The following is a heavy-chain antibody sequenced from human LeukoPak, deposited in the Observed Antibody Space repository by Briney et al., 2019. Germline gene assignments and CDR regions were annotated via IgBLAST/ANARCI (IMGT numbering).Heavy chain of an antibody. J-gene: IGHJ5*02. CDR3: AGTKTGYAIHWFDP. D-gene: IGHD2-8*01. V-gene: IGHV1-2*02. Sequence: GASVKVSCKASGYTFTGYYMHWVRQAPGQGLEWMGWINPNSGGTNYAQKFQGRVTMTRDTSISTAYMELSRLRSDDTAVYYCAGTKTGYAIHWFDPWGQGTLVTVSS. CDR2: INPNSGGT. CDR1: GYTFTGYY.